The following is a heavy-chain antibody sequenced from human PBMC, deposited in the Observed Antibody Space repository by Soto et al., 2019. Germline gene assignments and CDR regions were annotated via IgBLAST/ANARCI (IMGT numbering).Heavy chain of an antibody. J-gene: IGHJ5*02. V-gene: IGHV3-64D*06. CDR1: GFTFSEYS. CDR3: VKVSTFYDILTGYYSTNFFDP. CDR2: ISSDGDIT. D-gene: IGHD3-9*01. Sequence: GGSLRLSCSASGFTFSEYSMHWVRQAPGKGLQYVSTISSDGDITYYADSVKGRFTISRDNSKNTLYLQMNSLRPEDTAVYYCVKVSTFYDILTGYYSTNFFDPWSQGTVVTVS.